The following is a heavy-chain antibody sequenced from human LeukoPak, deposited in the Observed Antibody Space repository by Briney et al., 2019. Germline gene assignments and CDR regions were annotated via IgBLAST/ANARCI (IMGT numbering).Heavy chain of an antibody. D-gene: IGHD5-12*01. J-gene: IGHJ4*02. V-gene: IGHV3-23*01. CDR2: ISGSGGST. CDR1: GFTFTSYA. Sequence: GGSLRLSCAASGFTFTSYAMSWVRQAPGRGLEWVSAISGSGGSTYYADSVKGRFTISRDNSKNTLYLQMNSLRAEDTAVYYCAKDRNRGYSGSFDYWAREPWSPSPQ. CDR3: AKDRNRGYSGSFDY.